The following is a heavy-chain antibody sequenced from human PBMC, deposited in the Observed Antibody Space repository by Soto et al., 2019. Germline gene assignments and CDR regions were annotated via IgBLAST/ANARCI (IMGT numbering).Heavy chain of an antibody. CDR3: ARDIVGATDYYYYGMDV. Sequence: GASVKVSCKASGYTFTSYAMHWVRQAPGQRLEWMGWINAGNGNTKYSQKFQGRVTITRDTSASTAYMELSSLRSEDTAVYYCARDIVGATDYYYYGMDVWGQGTTVTVSS. CDR2: INAGNGNT. J-gene: IGHJ6*02. V-gene: IGHV1-3*01. D-gene: IGHD1-26*01. CDR1: GYTFTSYA.